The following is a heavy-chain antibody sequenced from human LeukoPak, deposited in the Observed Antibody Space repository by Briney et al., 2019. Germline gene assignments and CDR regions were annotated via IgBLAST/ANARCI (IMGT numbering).Heavy chain of an antibody. CDR3: ATYWTGPYGDYEGYYYMDV. V-gene: IGHV1-69*05. CDR2: IIPIFGTG. D-gene: IGHD4-17*01. CDR1: GGTFSGYA. Sequence: GSAVKVSCKSSGGTFSGYAISWVRQAPGQGLEWMGRIIPIFGTGNYAQKFQGRVTITTDESTSTAYMELSSLRPEDTAVYYCATYWTGPYGDYEGYYYMDVWGKGTTVTVSS. J-gene: IGHJ6*03.